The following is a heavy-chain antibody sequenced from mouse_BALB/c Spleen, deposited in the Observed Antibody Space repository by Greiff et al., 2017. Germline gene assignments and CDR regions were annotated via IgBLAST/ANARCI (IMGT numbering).Heavy chain of an antibody. CDR3: ARSSLTAATVMDY. CDR1: GFSLTSYS. J-gene: IGHJ4*01. V-gene: IGHV2-6-4*01. Sequence: VQLQQSGPGLVAPSQSLSITCTVSGFSLTSYSVHWVRQPPGQGLEWLGMIWGGGSTDYNSALKSRLSISKDNSKCQVFLKMNSLQTDDTAMYCCARSSLTAATVMDYWGQGTSVTVSS. D-gene: IGHD1-2*01. CDR2: IWGGGST.